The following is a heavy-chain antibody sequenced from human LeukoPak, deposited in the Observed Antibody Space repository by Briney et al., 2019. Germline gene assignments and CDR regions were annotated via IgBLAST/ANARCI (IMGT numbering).Heavy chain of an antibody. CDR2: IYSGGST. V-gene: IGHV3-66*01. CDR3: ARDLGGSLNYYYYGMDV. D-gene: IGHD6-19*01. J-gene: IGHJ6*02. Sequence: GGSLRLSCAASGFTVSSNYMSWVRQAPGKGLEWVSVIYSGGSTYYEDSVKGRFTISRDNSKNTLYLQMNSLRAEDTAVYYCARDLGGSLNYYYYGMDVWGQGTTVTVSS. CDR1: GFTVSSNY.